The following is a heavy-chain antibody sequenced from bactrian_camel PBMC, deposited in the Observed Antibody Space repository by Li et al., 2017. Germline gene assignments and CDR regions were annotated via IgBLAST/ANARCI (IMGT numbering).Heavy chain of an antibody. Sequence: HVQLVESGGGSVQTGGSLTLACKTSGDTLPTMAWFRQAPGKEREGVAYIVTGGGTTYYVDSVKGRFTISQDNAKSTVYLQMNSLKLDDTAMYYCAPDSSPQMGCYWTRGTQVTVS. J-gene: IGHJ4*01. CDR3: APDSSPQMGCY. CDR1: GDTLPT. V-gene: IGHV3S63*01. CDR2: IVTGGGTT. D-gene: IGHD3*01.